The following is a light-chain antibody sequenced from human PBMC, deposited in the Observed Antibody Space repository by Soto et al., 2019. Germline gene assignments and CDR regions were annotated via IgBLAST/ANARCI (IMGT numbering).Light chain of an antibody. Sequence: DIQMTQSPSSVSASVGDIVTITCRASQYIGSWLAWYQQRPGKAPKLLIYTASTLQSGVPSRFRGSGSGTDFTLTINSLQPEDFATYYCQQAYSFPLTFGGGTKVDIK. CDR3: QQAYSFPLT. CDR2: TAS. J-gene: IGKJ4*01. V-gene: IGKV1-12*01. CDR1: QYIGSW.